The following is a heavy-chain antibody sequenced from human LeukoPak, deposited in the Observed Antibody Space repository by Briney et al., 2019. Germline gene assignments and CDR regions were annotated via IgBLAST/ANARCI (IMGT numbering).Heavy chain of an antibody. CDR2: IWYDGSNK. Sequence: GGSLRLSCAASGFTFSSYEMNWVRQAPGKGLEWVAVIWYDGSNKYYADSVKGRFTISRDNSKNTLYLQMNSLRAEDTAVYYCAKDLDIVATSHFDYWGQGTLVTVSS. D-gene: IGHD5-12*01. CDR1: GFTFSSYE. V-gene: IGHV3-33*06. J-gene: IGHJ4*02. CDR3: AKDLDIVATSHFDY.